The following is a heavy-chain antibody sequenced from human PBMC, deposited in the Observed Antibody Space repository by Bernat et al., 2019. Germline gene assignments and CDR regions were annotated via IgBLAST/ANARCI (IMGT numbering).Heavy chain of an antibody. CDR2: ISGSGGST. D-gene: IGHD2-2*01. J-gene: IGHJ3*02. CDR3: AKGRSSAFRDAFDI. V-gene: IGHV3-23*04. CDR1: GFTFSNAW. Sequence: EVQLVESGGGLVKPGGSLRLSCAASGFTFSNAWMSWVRQAPGKGLEWVSAISGSGGSTYYADSVKGRFTISRDNSKNTLFLQMNSLRAEDTALYYCAKGRSSAFRDAFDIWGQGTMVTVSS.